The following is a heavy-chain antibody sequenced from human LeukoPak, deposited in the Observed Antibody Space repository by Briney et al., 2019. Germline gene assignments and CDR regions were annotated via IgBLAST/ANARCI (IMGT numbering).Heavy chain of an antibody. CDR1: GYSLTALA. CDR3: ASDRTMTTVTSGQSWDDP. CDR2: FDPDDGAR. J-gene: IGHJ5*02. Sequence: ASVKVSGKVSGYSLTALAIHWVRQAPGKGLEWMGRFDPDDGARIYSQRFQDRFLMTEDPSSDTAYMELSGLRSEDTAVYFCASDRTMTTVTSGQSWDDPWGQGTLVTVSS. D-gene: IGHD4-17*01. V-gene: IGHV1-24*01.